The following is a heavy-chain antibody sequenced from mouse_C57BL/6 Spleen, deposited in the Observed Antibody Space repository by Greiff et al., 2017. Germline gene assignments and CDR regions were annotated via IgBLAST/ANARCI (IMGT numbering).Heavy chain of an antibody. CDR1: GYTFTSYW. D-gene: IGHD2-1*01. CDR3: ARGYYGNYGYFDV. CDR2: IDPNSGGT. Sequence: VQLQQSGAELVKPGASVKLSCKASGYTFTSYWMHWVKQRPGRGLEWIGRIDPNSGGTKYNEKFKSKATLTVDKPSRTAYMQLRSLTSEDSAVYYCARGYYGNYGYFDVWGTGTTVTVSS. J-gene: IGHJ1*03. V-gene: IGHV1-72*01.